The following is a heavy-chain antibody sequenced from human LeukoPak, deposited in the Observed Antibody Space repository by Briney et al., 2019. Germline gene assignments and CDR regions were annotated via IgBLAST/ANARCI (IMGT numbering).Heavy chain of an antibody. V-gene: IGHV4-4*02. CDR2: IYHSGST. D-gene: IGHD5-24*01. Sequence: SGTLSLTCAVSGGSISSSNWWSWVRQPPGKGLEWIGEIYHSGSTNYNPSLKSRVTISVDTSKNQLSLKLSSVTAADTAVYYCARAGGDGYNWFDYYYYYMDVWGKGTTVTISS. J-gene: IGHJ6*03. CDR1: GGSISSSNW. CDR3: ARAGGDGYNWFDYYYYYMDV.